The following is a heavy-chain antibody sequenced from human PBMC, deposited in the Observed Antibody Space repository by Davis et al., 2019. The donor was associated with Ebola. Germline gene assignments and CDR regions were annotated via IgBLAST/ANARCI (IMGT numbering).Heavy chain of an antibody. Sequence: ASVKVSCKASGYTFTSYGISWVRQAPGQGLEWMGWISAYNGNTNYAQKLQGRVTMTTDTSTSTAYMELRSLKSDDTAVYYCARDHDDSSGYYARFDYWGQGTLVTVSS. D-gene: IGHD3-22*01. CDR3: ARDHDDSSGYYARFDY. CDR2: ISAYNGNT. J-gene: IGHJ4*02. CDR1: GYTFTSYG. V-gene: IGHV1-18*01.